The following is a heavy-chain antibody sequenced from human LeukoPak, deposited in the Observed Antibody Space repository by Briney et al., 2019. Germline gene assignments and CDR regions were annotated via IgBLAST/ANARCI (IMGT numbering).Heavy chain of an antibody. CDR2: ISFDGSNK. CDR1: GFTFNSYA. V-gene: IGHV3-30*04. D-gene: IGHD3-16*01. Sequence: GSLRLSCAASGFTFNSYAMHWVRQAPGKGLEWVAIISFDGSNKYYADSVKGRFTISRDNSKNTLYLQMNSLRAEDTAVYYCTRDLRGDFDYWGQGTLVTVSS. CDR3: TRDLRGDFDY. J-gene: IGHJ4*02.